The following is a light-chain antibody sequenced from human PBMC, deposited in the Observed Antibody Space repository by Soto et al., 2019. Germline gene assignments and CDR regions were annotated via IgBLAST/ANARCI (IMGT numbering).Light chain of an antibody. J-gene: IGKJ5*01. CDR1: QGISSY. CDR2: AAS. Sequence: IQLTQSPSSLSASVGDRVTITCRASQGISSYLAWYQQKPGKAPKLMIYAASTLQSGVPSRFSGSGSGTDFTLTISSLQPEDFATYYCQQLNSYLAITFGQGRRLEI. V-gene: IGKV1-9*01. CDR3: QQLNSYLAIT.